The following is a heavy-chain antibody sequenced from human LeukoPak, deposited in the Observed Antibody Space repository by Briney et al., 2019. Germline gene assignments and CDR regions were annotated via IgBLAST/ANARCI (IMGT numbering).Heavy chain of an antibody. V-gene: IGHV3-30-3*01. CDR1: GFTFSSYA. CDR3: ARASYSSGWYVGY. D-gene: IGHD6-19*01. J-gene: IGHJ4*02. Sequence: GSLRLSCAASGFTFSSYAMHWVRQAPGKGLEWVAVISYDGSNKYYADSVKGRFTISRDNSKNTLYLQMNSLRAGDTAVYYCARASYSSGWYVGYWGQGTLVTVSS. CDR2: ISYDGSNK.